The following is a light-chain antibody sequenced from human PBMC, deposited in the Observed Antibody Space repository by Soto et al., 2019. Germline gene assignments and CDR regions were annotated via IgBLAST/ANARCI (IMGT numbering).Light chain of an antibody. Sequence: DIQLTQSPSFLSASVGDRVTITCRASQGISSSLAWYQRKPGKAPKLLIYAASTLQSGVPSRFSGSGSGTEFTPTISSLQPEDFATYYCQQLNSYPLTFGPGTKVDIK. CDR3: QQLNSYPLT. V-gene: IGKV1-9*01. CDR1: QGISSS. J-gene: IGKJ3*01. CDR2: AAS.